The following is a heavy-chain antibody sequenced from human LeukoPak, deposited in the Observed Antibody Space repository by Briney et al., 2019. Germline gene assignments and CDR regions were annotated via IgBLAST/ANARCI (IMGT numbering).Heavy chain of an antibody. CDR1: GFTFSSYW. Sequence: SGGSLRLSCAASGFTFSSYWMHWVRQAPGKGLVWVSRINSEGSRTFYADSVKGRFTISRDDAKNSLYLQMSSLRAEDTAVYYCASGVIAGRNYWGQGTLGTVSA. J-gene: IGHJ4*02. V-gene: IGHV3-74*01. D-gene: IGHD6-6*01. CDR2: INSEGSRT. CDR3: ASGVIAGRNY.